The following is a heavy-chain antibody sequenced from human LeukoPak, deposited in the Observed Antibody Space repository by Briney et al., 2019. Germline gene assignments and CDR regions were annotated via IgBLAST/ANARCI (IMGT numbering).Heavy chain of an antibody. Sequence: GGSLRLSCAASGFTFSSYWMSWVRQAPGKGLEWVANIKKDGSEKFYVDSVKGRFTISRDNAKNSLYLQMNSLRVEDTAMYFCARGLGGTNWDNVFDIWGQGTMVTVS. J-gene: IGHJ3*02. D-gene: IGHD1/OR15-1a*01. CDR2: IKKDGSEK. V-gene: IGHV3-7*01. CDR3: ARGLGGTNWDNVFDI. CDR1: GFTFSSYW.